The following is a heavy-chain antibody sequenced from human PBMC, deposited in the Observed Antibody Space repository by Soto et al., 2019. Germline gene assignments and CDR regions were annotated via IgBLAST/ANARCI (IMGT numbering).Heavy chain of an antibody. CDR2: VSGSGVST. CDR1: GFTFSSYA. J-gene: IGHJ5*02. Sequence: EVQLLESGGGLVQPGGSLRLSCAASGFTFSSYAMSWVRQAPGKGLGWVSAVSGSGVSTYYADSVKGRFTISRDNSKNTLYLQMNSLRAEDTAVYYCAKGRSSSWFPTANWFDPWVQGTLVTVSS. V-gene: IGHV3-23*01. CDR3: AKGRSSSWFPTANWFDP. D-gene: IGHD6-13*01.